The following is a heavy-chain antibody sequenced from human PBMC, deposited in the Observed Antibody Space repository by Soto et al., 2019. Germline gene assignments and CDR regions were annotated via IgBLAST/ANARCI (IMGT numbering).Heavy chain of an antibody. D-gene: IGHD3-3*01. V-gene: IGHV3-23*01. Sequence: GGSLRLSCAASGFTFSTYAMSWVRQAPGKGLEWVSTISGSGDRTYYADSVKGRFTISRDNSRNTLYVLMNSLRAEDTAIYYCAKDKGSIFADCWGQESLVTVSS. CDR1: GFTFSTYA. CDR2: ISGSGDRT. CDR3: AKDKGSIFADC. J-gene: IGHJ4*02.